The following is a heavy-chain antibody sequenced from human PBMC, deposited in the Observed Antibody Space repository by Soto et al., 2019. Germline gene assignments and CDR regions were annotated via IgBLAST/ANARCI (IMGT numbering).Heavy chain of an antibody. Sequence: ASVKVSCKASGGTFSSYAISWVRQAPGQGLEWMGGIIPIFGTANYAQKFQGRVTITADESTSTAYMELSSLRSEDTAVYYCARVGSGYPDFPFDYWGQGTLVTVSS. V-gene: IGHV1-69*13. CDR1: GGTFSSYA. D-gene: IGHD6-19*01. CDR3: ARVGSGYPDFPFDY. J-gene: IGHJ4*02. CDR2: IIPIFGTA.